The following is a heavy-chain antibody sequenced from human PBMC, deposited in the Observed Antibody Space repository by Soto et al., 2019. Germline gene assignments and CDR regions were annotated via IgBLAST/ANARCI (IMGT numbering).Heavy chain of an antibody. CDR3: ARHRYCSGATCYQLDNWFDP. Sequence: SETLSLTCALSGGSVTSGDFYWTWIRQHPGKGLEWIGYIHYTGSTHYNPSLQSRVTISLDTSKNQFSLKLSSVTAADTAVYYCARHRYCSGATCYQLDNWFDPWGQGTLVTVSS. CDR1: GGSVTSGDFY. D-gene: IGHD2-15*01. V-gene: IGHV4-31*11. CDR2: IHYTGST. J-gene: IGHJ5*02.